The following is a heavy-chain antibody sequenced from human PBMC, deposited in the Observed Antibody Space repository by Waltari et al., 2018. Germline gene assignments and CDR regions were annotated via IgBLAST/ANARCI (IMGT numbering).Heavy chain of an antibody. J-gene: IGHJ4*02. D-gene: IGHD6-6*01. V-gene: IGHV1-2*02. Sequence: QVQLVQSGAEVKKPGASVKVSCKTSGYTFTLYHIHWVRQAPGQGLEWMGWSHPSSGGTNYAQKFQGRVNMTRDTSISTAYLELNSLTSDDTAVYYCAALPYISSSTSYWGQGTLVTVSS. CDR1: GYTFTLYH. CDR2: SHPSSGGT. CDR3: AALPYISSSTSY.